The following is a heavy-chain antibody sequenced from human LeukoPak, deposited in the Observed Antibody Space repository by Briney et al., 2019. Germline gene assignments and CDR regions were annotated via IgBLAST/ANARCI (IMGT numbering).Heavy chain of an antibody. V-gene: IGHV3-23*01. CDR1: GFTFSSYG. Sequence: GGSLRLSCAASGFTFSSYGMTWVRQAPGKGLEWVSGISGSGDNTWYADSVKGRFTISRDNSKKTLDLQMHSLRAEDTAVYYCAKASVWTMVRVVSYFDEWGQGIQVTVSS. CDR2: ISGSGDNT. CDR3: AKASVWTMVRVVSYFDE. J-gene: IGHJ4*02. D-gene: IGHD3-10*01.